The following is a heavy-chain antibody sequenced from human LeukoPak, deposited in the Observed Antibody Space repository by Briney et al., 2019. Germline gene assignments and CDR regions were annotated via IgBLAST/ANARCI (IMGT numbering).Heavy chain of an antibody. V-gene: IGHV3-30-3*01. D-gene: IGHD1-26*01. CDR2: ISYDGSNK. Sequence: QPGGSLRLSCAASGFTFSSYAMHWVRQAPGKGLEWVAVISYDGSNKYYADSVKGRFTISRDNSKNTLYLQMNSLGAEDTAVYYCARVGVVGATFGDAFDIWGQGTMVTVSS. J-gene: IGHJ3*02. CDR1: GFTFSSYA. CDR3: ARVGVVGATFGDAFDI.